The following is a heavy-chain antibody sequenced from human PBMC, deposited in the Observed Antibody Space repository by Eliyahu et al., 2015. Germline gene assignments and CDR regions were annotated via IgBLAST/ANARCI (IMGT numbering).Heavy chain of an antibody. CDR2: ISYDGSNK. V-gene: IGHV3-30*18. CDR1: WXPFSGDV. D-gene: IGHD5-24*01. J-gene: IGHJ4*02. Sequence: QVQLVESGGGVVQPGRSLXXXCAACWXPFSGDVTHWGRQAPGKGLEWVAVISYDGSNKYYADSVKGRFTISRDNSKNTLYLQMNSLRAEDTAVYYCAKDSGDGYNYDYWGQGTLVTVSS. CDR3: AKDSGDGYNYDY.